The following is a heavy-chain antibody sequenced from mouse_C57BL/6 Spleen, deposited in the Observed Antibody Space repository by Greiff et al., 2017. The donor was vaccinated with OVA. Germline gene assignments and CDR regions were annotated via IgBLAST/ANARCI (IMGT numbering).Heavy chain of an antibody. J-gene: IGHJ4*01. CDR3: ARDGYDYDGRAMDY. CDR1: GYSFTGYY. V-gene: IGHV1-31*01. Sequence: VQLKESGPELVKPGASVKISCKASGYSFTGYYMHWVKQSHGNILDWIGYIYPYNGVSSYNQKFKGKATLTVDKSSSTAYMELRSLTSEDSAVYYCARDGYDYDGRAMDYWGQGTSVTVSS. D-gene: IGHD2-4*01. CDR2: IYPYNGVS.